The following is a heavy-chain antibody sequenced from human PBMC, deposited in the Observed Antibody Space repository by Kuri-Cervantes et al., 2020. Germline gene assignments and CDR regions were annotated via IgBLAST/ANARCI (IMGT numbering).Heavy chain of an antibody. J-gene: IGHJ4*02. Sequence: GGSLRLSCAASGFSFSSYSMNWVRQAPGKGLEWVSYISSGSYTIYYADSVKGRLTISRDNAENSLYLQMNSLRAEDTAVYYCAKDGGYSGYVLDYWGQGTLVTVSS. D-gene: IGHD5-12*01. CDR1: GFSFSSYS. CDR3: AKDGGYSGYVLDY. V-gene: IGHV3-48*01. CDR2: ISSGSYTI.